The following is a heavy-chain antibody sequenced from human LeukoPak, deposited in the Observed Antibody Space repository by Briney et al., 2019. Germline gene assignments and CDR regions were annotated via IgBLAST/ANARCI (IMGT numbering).Heavy chain of an antibody. CDR2: ISSSGSTI. Sequence: GGSLRLSCAASGFTFSSYEMNWVRQAPGKGLEWVSYISSSGSTIYYADSVKGRFTISRDNAKNSLYLQMNSLRAEDTAVYYCAGEMATIKGHYFDYWGQGTLVTVSS. J-gene: IGHJ4*02. CDR3: AGEMATIKGHYFDY. D-gene: IGHD5-24*01. CDR1: GFTFSSYE. V-gene: IGHV3-48*03.